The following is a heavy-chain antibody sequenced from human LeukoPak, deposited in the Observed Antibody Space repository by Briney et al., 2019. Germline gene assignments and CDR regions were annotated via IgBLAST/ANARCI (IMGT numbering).Heavy chain of an antibody. D-gene: IGHD2-2*01. Sequence: GGSLRLSCAASGFSFSNYGMSWVRQAPGKGLEWVSGISGSGTSTDYADSVKGRFTISRDKSKNMLYLQMNGLGAEDTALYYCAKDRGKYLQASYGVDVWGQGTAVTVSS. CDR1: GFSFSNYG. CDR2: ISGSGTST. CDR3: AKDRGKYLQASYGVDV. J-gene: IGHJ6*02. V-gene: IGHV3-23*01.